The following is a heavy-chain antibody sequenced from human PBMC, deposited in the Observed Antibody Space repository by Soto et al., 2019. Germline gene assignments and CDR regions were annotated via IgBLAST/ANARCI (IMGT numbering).Heavy chain of an antibody. CDR1: GDSISRSANY. CDR3: AKHPFNPLVTPYWYFDV. CDR2: FCSGGKT. Sequence: QLQLQESGPGLVKASETLSLTCTVSGDSISRSANYWGWVRQSPGRGLEWIGSFCSGGKTYFNPSLKSRVALSADTSKNELSLRLSSVTATDTATYYCAKHPFNPLVTPYWYFDVWGRGTPVAVS. D-gene: IGHD3-16*02. J-gene: IGHJ2*01. V-gene: IGHV4-39*01.